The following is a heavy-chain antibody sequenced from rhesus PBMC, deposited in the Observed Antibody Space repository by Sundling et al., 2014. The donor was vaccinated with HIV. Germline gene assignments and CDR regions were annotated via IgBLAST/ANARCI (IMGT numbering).Heavy chain of an antibody. J-gene: IGHJ6*01. Sequence: QVQLVQSGTDVKKPGASVKVSCKASGFSFSSYGINWVRQAPGQGLEWMGMVMPLDGATSYAEKFQDRVTVTADMSTKTAYMELNSLRSDDTAVYYCARGRYDYGLDFWGQGVVVTVSS. D-gene: IGHD3-40*01. CDR1: GFSFSSYG. CDR2: VMPLDGAT. CDR3: ARGRYDYGLDF. V-gene: IGHV1-198*02.